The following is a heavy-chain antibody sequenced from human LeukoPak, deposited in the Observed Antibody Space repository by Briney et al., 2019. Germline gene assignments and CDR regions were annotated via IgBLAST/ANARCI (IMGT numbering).Heavy chain of an antibody. D-gene: IGHD6-13*01. J-gene: IGHJ6*02. CDR1: GGSISSYY. CDR3: ATVSYSSSWYVHYYGMDV. CDR2: IYYSGST. Sequence: PSETLSLTCTVPGGSISSYYWSWIRQPPGKGLEWIGYIYYSGSTNYNPSLKSRVTISVDTSKNQFSLKLSSVTAADTAVYYCATVSYSSSWYVHYYGMDVWGQGTTVTVSS. V-gene: IGHV4-59*08.